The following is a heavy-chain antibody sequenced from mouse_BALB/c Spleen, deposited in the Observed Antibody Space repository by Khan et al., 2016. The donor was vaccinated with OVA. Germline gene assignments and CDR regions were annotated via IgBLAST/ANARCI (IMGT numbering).Heavy chain of an antibody. CDR2: INYSGTT. D-gene: IGHD2-10*02. Sequence: QLEESGPGLVKPSQSLSLTCTVTGYSITSDYAWNWIRQFPGNKLEWVGYINYSGTTSYNPSLKSRVSITRDTSKNQFFLQLNSVTTEDTATYYCARSYGNYPYWYFDVWGAGTTVTVSS. V-gene: IGHV3-2*02. CDR3: ARSYGNYPYWYFDV. J-gene: IGHJ1*01. CDR1: GYSITSDYA.